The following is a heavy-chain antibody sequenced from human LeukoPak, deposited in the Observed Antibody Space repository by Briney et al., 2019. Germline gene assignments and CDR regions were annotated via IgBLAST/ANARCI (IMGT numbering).Heavy chain of an antibody. D-gene: IGHD3-22*01. CDR1: GFTVSSNY. CDR3: AKDYYYDSSGQSYFDY. J-gene: IGHJ4*02. V-gene: IGHV3-53*01. CDR2: IYSGGST. Sequence: GGSLRLSCAASGFTVSSNYMSWVRQAPGKGLEWVSVIYSGGSTYYADSVKGRFTISRDNSKNTLYLQMNSLRAEDTAVYYCAKDYYYDSSGQSYFDYWGQGTLVTVSS.